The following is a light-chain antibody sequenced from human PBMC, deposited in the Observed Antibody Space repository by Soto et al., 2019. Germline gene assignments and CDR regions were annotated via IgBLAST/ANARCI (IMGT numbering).Light chain of an antibody. J-gene: IGKJ1*01. V-gene: IGKV1-5*01. Sequence: DIQMTQSPSTLSASVGDRVTITCRASQRITSWLAWYQQKPGKAPKLLLYDASSLESGVPSRFSGRGSGREFTLTISSLQPDDFATYYCQQYNSYSWTFGQGTKVESK. CDR3: QQYNSYSWT. CDR1: QRITSW. CDR2: DAS.